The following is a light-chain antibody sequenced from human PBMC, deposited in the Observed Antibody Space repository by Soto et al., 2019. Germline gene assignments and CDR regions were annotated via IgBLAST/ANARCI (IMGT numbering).Light chain of an antibody. CDR2: DVS. CDR1: SSDVGGYNY. J-gene: IGLJ2*01. CDR3: SSYTSSSTLVV. Sequence: QSALTQPASVSGSPGQSITISCTGTSSDVGGYNYVSWYQQHPGKAPKLMIYDVSNRHSGVSNRFSGSKSGNTASLTISGLQAEDEADYYCSSYTSSSTLVVFVGGTKVTVL. V-gene: IGLV2-14*01.